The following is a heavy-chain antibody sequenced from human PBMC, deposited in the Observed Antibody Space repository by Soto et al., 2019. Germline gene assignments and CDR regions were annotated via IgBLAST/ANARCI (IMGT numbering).Heavy chain of an antibody. J-gene: IGHJ6*02. CDR2: INSDGSST. CDR3: ASLRQTTVVNAYYYYGMDV. CDR1: GFTFSSYW. Sequence: GESLKISCAASGFTFSSYWMHWVRQAPGKGLVWVSRINSDGSSTSYADSVKGRFTISRDNAKNTLYLQMNSLRAEDTAVYYCASLRQTTVVNAYYYYGMDVWGQGTTVTVSS. V-gene: IGHV3-74*01. D-gene: IGHD4-17*01.